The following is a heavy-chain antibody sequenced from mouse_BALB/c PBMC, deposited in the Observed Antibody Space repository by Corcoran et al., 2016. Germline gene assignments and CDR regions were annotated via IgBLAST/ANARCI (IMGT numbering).Heavy chain of an antibody. CDR3: ARVPLTYAMDY. D-gene: IGHD6-1*01. CDR2: ILPGSGST. CDR1: GYTFSSYW. V-gene: IGHV1-9*01. Sequence: QVQLQQSGAELMKPGASVKISCKATGYTFSSYWIEWVKQRPGHGLEWIGEILPGSGSTNYNEKFKGKATFTADTSSNTAYMQLSSLTSEDSAVYYCARVPLTYAMDYWGQGTSVTVSS. J-gene: IGHJ4*01.